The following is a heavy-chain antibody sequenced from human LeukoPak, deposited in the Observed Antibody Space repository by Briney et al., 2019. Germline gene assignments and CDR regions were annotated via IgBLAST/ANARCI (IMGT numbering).Heavy chain of an antibody. CDR2: IKQDGCEK. Sequence: PGGALRLSCAAPGFTFSNDWVSWVRPAPGKGREWVANIKQDGCEKYYVDSVKGRYTISRASAKNSLYLQMNSLRAEDTAVYYCARAAGDYWGQGTLVTVSS. CDR1: GFTFSNDW. D-gene: IGHD6-13*01. V-gene: IGHV3-7*05. CDR3: ARAAGDY. J-gene: IGHJ4*02.